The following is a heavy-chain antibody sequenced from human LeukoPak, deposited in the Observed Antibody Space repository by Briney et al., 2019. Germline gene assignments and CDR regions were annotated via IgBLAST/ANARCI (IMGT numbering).Heavy chain of an antibody. CDR2: INHSGST. CDR1: GGSFSGDY. D-gene: IGHD3-9*01. J-gene: IGHJ3*02. CDR3: TRGRDPTYYDFLNGHYKNLSAFDI. Sequence: PSETLSLTCSVYGGSFSGDYCNWIGQPPGKGLEWIGEINHSGSTSYNPSLESRVTMAVDTSKNQFSLKLTSVTAADTAVYYCTRGRDPTYYDFLNGHYKNLSAFDIWGQGTMVTVSS. V-gene: IGHV4-34*01.